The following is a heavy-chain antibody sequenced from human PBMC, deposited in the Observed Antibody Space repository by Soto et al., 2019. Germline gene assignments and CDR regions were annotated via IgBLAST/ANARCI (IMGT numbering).Heavy chain of an antibody. J-gene: IGHJ6*02. D-gene: IGHD2-15*01. V-gene: IGHV4-39*07. Sequence: QLQLQESGPGLVKPSETLSLTCTVSGGSISSSSSYWGWIRQPPGKGLEWIGRIYTSGSTNYNPSLKSRVTMSVDTSKNQFSLKLSSVTAADTAVYYCARAPYCSGGSCYRDYYYGMDVWGQGTTVTVSS. CDR3: ARAPYCSGGSCYRDYYYGMDV. CDR1: GGSISSSSSY. CDR2: IYTSGST.